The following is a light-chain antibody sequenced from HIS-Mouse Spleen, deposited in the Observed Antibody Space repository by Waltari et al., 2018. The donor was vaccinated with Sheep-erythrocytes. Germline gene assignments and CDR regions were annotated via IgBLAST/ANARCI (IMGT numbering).Light chain of an antibody. CDR2: GVS. V-gene: IGLV2-8*01. CDR3: SSYAGSNNWV. CDR1: SSDVGGYNY. J-gene: IGLJ3*02. Sequence: QSALTQPPSASGSPGQSVTITCTGTSSDVGGYNYVPWYQQHPGKDPKLMIYGVSKGPPGVPDTFSGSKSGNTASLTVSGLQAEDEADYYCSSYAGSNNWVFGGGTKLTVL.